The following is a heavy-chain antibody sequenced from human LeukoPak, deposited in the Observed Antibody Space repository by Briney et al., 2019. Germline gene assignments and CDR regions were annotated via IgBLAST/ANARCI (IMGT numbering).Heavy chain of an antibody. CDR1: GDSITSGRYY. D-gene: IGHD4/OR15-4a*01. CDR2: VYYSGST. CDR3: ARRDYAAWFDP. Sequence: SETLSLTCSVSGDSITSGRYYWAWVRQPPGKGLEWIGSVYYSGSTNYNPSLKGRVTISMDKSKNLFSLNLRSVNATDTAVYYCARRDYAAWFDPWGQGSLVIVPS. J-gene: IGHJ5*02. V-gene: IGHV4-39*01.